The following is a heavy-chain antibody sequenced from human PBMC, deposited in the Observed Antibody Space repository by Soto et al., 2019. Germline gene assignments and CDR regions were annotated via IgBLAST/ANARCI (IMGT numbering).Heavy chain of an antibody. D-gene: IGHD3-3*01. J-gene: IGHJ6*03. CDR3: AKGASPGNHHKPTDFYYYMDV. V-gene: IGHV3-23*01. Sequence: PCWCIGLGSAASGVSVKIYVVGWFLKTTGKGLEWVSAISGSGGSTYYADSVKGRFTISRDNSKNTLYLQMNSLRAEDTAVYYCAKGASPGNHHKPTDFYYYMDVWGKGTTVTVSS. CDR2: ISGSGGST. CDR1: GVSVKIYV.